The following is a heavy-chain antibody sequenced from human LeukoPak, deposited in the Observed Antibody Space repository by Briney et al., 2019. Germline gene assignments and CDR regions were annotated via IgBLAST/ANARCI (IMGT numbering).Heavy chain of an antibody. Sequence: TSETLSLTCAVYGGSFSGYYWSWIRQPPGKGLEWIGEINHSGSTNYNPSLKSRVTISVDTSKNQFSLKLSSVTAADTAVYYCARSQVKEGDGYNSRNPVDYWGQGTLVTVSS. CDR2: INHSGST. CDR3: ARSQVKEGDGYNSRNPVDY. J-gene: IGHJ4*02. D-gene: IGHD5-24*01. V-gene: IGHV4-34*01. CDR1: GGSFSGYY.